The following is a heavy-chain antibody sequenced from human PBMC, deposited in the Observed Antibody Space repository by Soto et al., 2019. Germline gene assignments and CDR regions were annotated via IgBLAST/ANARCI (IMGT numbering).Heavy chain of an antibody. V-gene: IGHV1-69*12. CDR1: GGTFRTYA. Sequence: QVQLLQSGAEVKKPGSSVRVSCEASGGTFRTYAISWVRQAPGQGLEWMGEIIPIFGTVNYAQKFQGRVTITEDETTTTGDMDLRSLRSEETAVYYCAKGAVAGTPTSYYYYGMDVWGQGTTVTVSS. D-gene: IGHD6-19*01. J-gene: IGHJ6*02. CDR2: IIPIFGTV. CDR3: AKGAVAGTPTSYYYYGMDV.